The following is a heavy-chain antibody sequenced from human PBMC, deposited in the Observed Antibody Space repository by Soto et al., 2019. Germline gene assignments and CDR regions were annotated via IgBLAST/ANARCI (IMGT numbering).Heavy chain of an antibody. CDR2: IYYSGST. D-gene: IGHD1-26*01. CDR3: ARHSWDPNYYYYGMDV. V-gene: IGHV4-39*01. J-gene: IGHJ6*02. Sequence: SETLSLTCTVSGGSISSSSYYWGWIRQPPGKGLEWIGSIYYSGSTYYNPSLKSRVTISVDTSKNQFSLKLSSVTAADTVVYYCARHSWDPNYYYYGMDVWGQGTTVTVSS. CDR1: GGSISSSSYY.